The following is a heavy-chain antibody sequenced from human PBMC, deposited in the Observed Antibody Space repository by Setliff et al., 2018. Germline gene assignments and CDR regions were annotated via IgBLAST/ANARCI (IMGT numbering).Heavy chain of an antibody. CDR3: ARGRGYSYGATFHYYYGMDV. D-gene: IGHD5-18*01. CDR1: GGSISSGSYY. J-gene: IGHJ6*02. CDR2: IYTSGST. V-gene: IGHV4-61*02. Sequence: PSETLSLTCTVSGGSISSGSYYWSWIRQPAGKGLEWIGRIYTSGSTNYNPSLKSRVTISVDTSKNQFSLKLSSVTAADTAGYYCARGRGYSYGATFHYYYGMDVWGQGTTVTVSS.